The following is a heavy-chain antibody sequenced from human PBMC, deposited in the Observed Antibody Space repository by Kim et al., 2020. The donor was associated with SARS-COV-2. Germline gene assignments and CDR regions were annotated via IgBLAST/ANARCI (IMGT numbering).Heavy chain of an antibody. D-gene: IGHD3-16*02. J-gene: IGHJ4*02. CDR2: T. Sequence: TDYARPGKSRFALSRKDTKNTLYLQMHSLKTEDTAVYYCTTGGISSFDYWGQGTLVTVSS. V-gene: IGHV3-15*01. CDR3: TTGGISSFDY.